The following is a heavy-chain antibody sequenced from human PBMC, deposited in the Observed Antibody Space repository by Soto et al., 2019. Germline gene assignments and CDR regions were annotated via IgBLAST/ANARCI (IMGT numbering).Heavy chain of an antibody. V-gene: IGHV4-59*01. CDR3: ARGGRIAAAGTLYYYGMDV. J-gene: IGHJ6*02. Sequence: SETLRVTCTVAGGSISGYCGSWIRQHPGKGLEWIGYIYYSGSTNYNPSLKSRVTISVDTSKNQFSLKLSSVTAADTAVYYCARGGRIAAAGTLYYYGMDVWGQGTTVTVSS. CDR2: IYYSGST. D-gene: IGHD6-13*01. CDR1: GGSISGYC.